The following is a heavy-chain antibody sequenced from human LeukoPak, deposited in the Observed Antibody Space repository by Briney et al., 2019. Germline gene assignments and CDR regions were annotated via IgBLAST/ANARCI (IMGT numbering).Heavy chain of an antibody. CDR2: IYHGATT. J-gene: IGHJ5*02. Sequence: SETLSLTCAVSGGSISSSNWWSWVRQPPGKGLEWIGGIYHGATTKYNPSLEGRVTISVDNSKSQVSLKVSSVTAADTAVYYSARETDYSHPNLFDPWGQGTLVTVSS. CDR3: ARETDYSHPNLFDP. CDR1: GGSISSSNW. V-gene: IGHV4-4*02. D-gene: IGHD4-11*01.